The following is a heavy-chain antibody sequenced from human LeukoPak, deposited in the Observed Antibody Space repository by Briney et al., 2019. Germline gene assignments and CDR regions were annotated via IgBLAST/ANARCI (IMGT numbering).Heavy chain of an antibody. CDR3: ARGVNSGYFDY. CDR1: GGSISSYY. D-gene: IGHD1-26*01. J-gene: IGHJ4*02. Sequence: SETLSLTCTVSGGSISSYYWTWIRQPPGKGLEWIGYIYYSGSTNYNPSLKSRVTISVDTSKNQFSLKLTSVTAADTAVYYCARGVNSGYFDYWGQGTLVTVSS. V-gene: IGHV4-59*01. CDR2: IYYSGST.